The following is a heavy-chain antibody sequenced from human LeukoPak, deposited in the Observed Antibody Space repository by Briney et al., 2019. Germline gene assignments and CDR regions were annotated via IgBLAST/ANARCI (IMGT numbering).Heavy chain of an antibody. CDR1: GGSFSGYY. Sequence: SETLSLTCAVYGGSFSGYYWSWIRQPPGKGLEWIGEINHSGSTNYNPSLKSRVTISVDTSKNQFSLKLSSVTAADTAVYYCAKPQGPQQQLLWFGELLGPYYYYGMDVWGQGTTVTVSS. V-gene: IGHV4-34*01. CDR3: AKPQGPQQQLLWFGELLGPYYYYGMDV. J-gene: IGHJ6*02. CDR2: INHSGST. D-gene: IGHD3-10*01.